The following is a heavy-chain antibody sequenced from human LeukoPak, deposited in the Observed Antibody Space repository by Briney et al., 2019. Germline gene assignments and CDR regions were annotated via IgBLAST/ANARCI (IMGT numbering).Heavy chain of an antibody. CDR2: IKQDGSEK. CDR1: GFTFSNYW. J-gene: IGHJ4*02. V-gene: IGHV3-7*01. Sequence: GGSLRLSCAASGFTFSNYWMSWVRQAPGKGREWGANIKQDGSEKYYVDSVKGRFTISRDDAKNSLYLQMNSLRAEDTAVYYCARGTRYYDSSIDYWGQGTLVTVSS. D-gene: IGHD3-22*01. CDR3: ARGTRYYDSSIDY.